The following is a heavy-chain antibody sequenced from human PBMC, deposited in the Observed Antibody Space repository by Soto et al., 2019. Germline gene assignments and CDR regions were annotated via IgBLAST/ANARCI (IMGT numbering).Heavy chain of an antibody. J-gene: IGHJ4*02. CDR2: ISSSGSTI. CDR1: GFTFSSYE. CDR3: ARVEDTARPLDY. V-gene: IGHV3-48*03. D-gene: IGHD5-18*01. Sequence: HPGGSLRLSCAASGFTFSSYEMNWVRQAPGKGLEWVSYISSSGSTIYYADSVKGRFTISRDNAKNSLYLQMNSLRAEDTAVYYCARVEDTARPLDYWGQGTLVTVSS.